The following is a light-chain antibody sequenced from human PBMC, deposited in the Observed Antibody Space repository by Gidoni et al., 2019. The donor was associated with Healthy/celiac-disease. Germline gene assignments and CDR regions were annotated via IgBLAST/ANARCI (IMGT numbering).Light chain of an antibody. Sequence: DAQMTHSPSSLSASVGDRVTITCRASQSISSYLNWYQQKPGKAPKLLIYAASSLQSGVPSRFSGSGSGTDFTLTISSLQPEDFATYYCQQSYSTLFTFGPGTKVDIK. CDR2: AAS. CDR1: QSISSY. J-gene: IGKJ3*01. V-gene: IGKV1-39*01. CDR3: QQSYSTLFT.